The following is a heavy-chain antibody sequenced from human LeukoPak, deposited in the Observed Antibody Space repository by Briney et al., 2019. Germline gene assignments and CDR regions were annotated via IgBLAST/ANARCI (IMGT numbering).Heavy chain of an antibody. V-gene: IGHV3-15*01. CDR3: LRDWYGSGSYWQIRESYFDY. CDR2: IKSKTDGGTT. Sequence: GGSLRLSCAASGFTFSNAWMSWVRQAPGRGLEWVGRIKSKTDGGTTDYAAPVKGRFTISRDDSKNTLYLQMNSLKTEDAAVYYCLRDWYGSGSYWQIRESYFDYWGQGTLVTVSS. CDR1: GFTFSNAW. J-gene: IGHJ4*02. D-gene: IGHD3-10*01.